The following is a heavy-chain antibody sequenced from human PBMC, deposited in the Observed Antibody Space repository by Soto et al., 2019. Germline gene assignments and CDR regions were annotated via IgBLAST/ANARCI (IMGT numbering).Heavy chain of an antibody. D-gene: IGHD6-19*01. CDR2: ISSMSDDI. J-gene: IGHJ6*02. CDR3: ASPYRSGGRYGMDV. Sequence: VQLVESGGGPVKPGGSRRLSCVVSGFTFRSYTMHWVRQAPGKGLEWVSSISSMSDDIYYADSVKGRFTISRDNAKNSVYLQMNSLRVEDTAVYYCASPYRSGGRYGMDVWGQGTTVTVS. CDR1: GFTFRSYT. V-gene: IGHV3-21*01.